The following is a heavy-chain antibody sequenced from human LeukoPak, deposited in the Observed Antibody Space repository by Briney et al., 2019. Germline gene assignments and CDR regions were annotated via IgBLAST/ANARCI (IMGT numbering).Heavy chain of an antibody. CDR2: IWYDGSNK. Sequence: PGRSLRPSCTASGFTFSSYGMHWVRQAPGKGLEWVAVIWYDGSNKYYADSVKGRFTISRDNSKNTLYLQMNSLRAEDTAVYYCARADYGDHVGFFDYWGQGTLVTVSS. V-gene: IGHV3-33*01. CDR3: ARADYGDHVGFFDY. J-gene: IGHJ4*02. CDR1: GFTFSSYG. D-gene: IGHD4-17*01.